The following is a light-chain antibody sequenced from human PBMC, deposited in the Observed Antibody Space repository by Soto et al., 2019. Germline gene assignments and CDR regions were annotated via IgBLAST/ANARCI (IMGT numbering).Light chain of an antibody. CDR2: DVS. J-gene: IGKJ2*01. CDR1: QSISTR. CDR3: QQYNSYPRT. Sequence: DIQMPQSPSTLSASVGDRVTITCRASQSISTRLAWYQQKPGKAPNLLIYDVSSLESGVPSRFSGGGSGTEFTLTISSLQPDDFATYYCQQYNSYPRTFGQGTKLEIK. V-gene: IGKV1-5*01.